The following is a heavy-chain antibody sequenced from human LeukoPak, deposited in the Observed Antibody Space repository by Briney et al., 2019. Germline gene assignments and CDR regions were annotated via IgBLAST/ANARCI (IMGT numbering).Heavy chain of an antibody. D-gene: IGHD3-9*01. Sequence: PGRSLRLSCAASGFTFDDYAMHWVRQAPGKGLEWVSGISWNSGSIGYVDSVKGRFTISRDNAKNSMYLQMNSLRADDTAFYFFAQETEYDILTGYPDYWGQGTLVTVSS. V-gene: IGHV3-9*01. CDR2: ISWNSGSI. J-gene: IGHJ4*02. CDR3: AQETEYDILTGYPDY. CDR1: GFTFDDYA.